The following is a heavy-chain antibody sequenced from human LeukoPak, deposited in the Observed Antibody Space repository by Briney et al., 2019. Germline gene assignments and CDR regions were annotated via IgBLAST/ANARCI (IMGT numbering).Heavy chain of an antibody. J-gene: IGHJ4*02. CDR3: AVTRAAAGPYYFDY. V-gene: IGHV7-4-1*02. Sequence: ASVKASCKASGYTFTSYAMNWVRQAPGQGLEWMGWINTNTGNPTYAQGFTGRFVFSLDTSVSTAYLQISSLKAEDTAVYYCAVTRAAAGPYYFDYWGQGTLVTVSS. CDR2: INTNTGNP. D-gene: IGHD6-13*01. CDR1: GYTFTSYA.